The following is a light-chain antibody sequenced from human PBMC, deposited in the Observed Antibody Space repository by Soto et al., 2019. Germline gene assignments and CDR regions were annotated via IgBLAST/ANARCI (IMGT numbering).Light chain of an antibody. CDR2: WAF. J-gene: IGKJ3*01. CDR1: QSVLYRSNNKNY. CDR3: QQYYTTPFT. V-gene: IGKV4-1*01. Sequence: DIVMTQSPDFLAVSLGERATINCKSSQSVLYRSNNKNYLAWYQQKPGQPPKLLIYWAFTRESGVPDRFSGSGSGTDFTLTISSLQAEDVAVYYCQQYYTTPFTFGPGTKVDV.